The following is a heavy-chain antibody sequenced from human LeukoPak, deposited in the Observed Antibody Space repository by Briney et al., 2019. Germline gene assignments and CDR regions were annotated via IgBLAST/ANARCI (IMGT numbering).Heavy chain of an antibody. CDR1: GGSISSYY. V-gene: IGHV4-34*01. CDR2: INHSGST. D-gene: IGHD6-6*01. J-gene: IGHJ4*02. CDR3: ARAPRLRIAARPLFDY. Sequence: PSETLSLTCTVSGGSISSYYWSWIRQPAGKGLEWIGEINHSGSTNYNPSLKSRVTISVDTSKNQFSLKLSSVTAADTAVYYCARAPRLRIAARPLFDYWGQGTLVTVSS.